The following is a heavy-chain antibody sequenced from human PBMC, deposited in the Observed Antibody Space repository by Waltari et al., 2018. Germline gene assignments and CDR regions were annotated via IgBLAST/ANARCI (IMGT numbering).Heavy chain of an antibody. Sequence: EVQLVESGGGLVQPGGSLRLSCAASGFTFSSYWMSWVRQPPGKGLEWVANIKQDVRWKYYVDSVKGRITITRDNAKDSLYLQMNCLRTEDTAVYYCARSRYCSSTSCQTRFDYWGQGTLVTVSS. D-gene: IGHD2-2*01. J-gene: IGHJ4*02. CDR1: GFTFSSYW. CDR3: ARSRYCSSTSCQTRFDY. V-gene: IGHV3-7*05. CDR2: IKQDVRWK.